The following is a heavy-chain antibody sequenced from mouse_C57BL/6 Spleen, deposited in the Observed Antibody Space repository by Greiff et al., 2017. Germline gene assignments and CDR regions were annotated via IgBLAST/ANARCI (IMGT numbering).Heavy chain of an antibody. Sequence: DVHLVESGGGLVQPGGSLSLSCAASGFTFTDYYMSWVRQPPGKALEWLGFIRNKANGYTTEYSASVKGRVTISRDNSQSILYLHMDALRAEDSATYYCARYGSSWFAYWGQGTLVTVSA. J-gene: IGHJ3*01. V-gene: IGHV7-3*01. D-gene: IGHD1-1*01. CDR3: ARYGSSWFAY. CDR2: IRNKANGYTT. CDR1: GFTFTDYY.